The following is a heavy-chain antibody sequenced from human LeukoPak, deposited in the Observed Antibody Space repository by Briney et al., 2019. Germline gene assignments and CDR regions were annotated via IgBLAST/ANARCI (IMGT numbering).Heavy chain of an antibody. CDR3: ARRLEWLRWGWFDP. CDR2: INHSGST. D-gene: IGHD5-12*01. V-gene: IGHV4-34*01. CDR1: GGSFSGYY. Sequence: KPSETLSLTCAVYGGSFSGYYWSWIRQPPGKGLEWIGEINHSGSTNYNPSLKSRVTISVDTSKNQFSLKLSSVTAADTAVYYCARRLEWLRWGWFDPWGQGTLVTVSS. J-gene: IGHJ5*02.